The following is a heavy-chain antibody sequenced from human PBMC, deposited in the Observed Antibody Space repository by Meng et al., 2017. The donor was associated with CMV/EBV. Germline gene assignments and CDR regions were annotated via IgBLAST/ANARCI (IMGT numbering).Heavy chain of an antibody. D-gene: IGHD3-3*01. CDR1: GGSISSSSYY. Sequence: GSLRLSCTVSGGSISSSSYYWGWIRQPPGKGLEWIGSIYYSGSTYYNPSLKSRVTISVDTPKNQFSLKLSSVTAADTAVYYCARDGQTNDFWSGQYYYYYYGMDVWGQGTTVTVSS. V-gene: IGHV4-39*07. CDR3: ARDGQTNDFWSGQYYYYYYGMDV. J-gene: IGHJ6*02. CDR2: IYYSGST.